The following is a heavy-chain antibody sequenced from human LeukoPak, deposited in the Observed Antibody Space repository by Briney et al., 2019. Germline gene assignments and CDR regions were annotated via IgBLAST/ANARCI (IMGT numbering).Heavy chain of an antibody. D-gene: IGHD6-19*01. V-gene: IGHV3-21*01. CDR2: ISSSSSYI. Sequence: GGSLILSCAFSGFTFSSYSMNWVRQAPGKGLEWVSFISSSSSYIYYADSVKGRFTISRDNAKNSLYLQMNSLSAEDTAVYYCASQTPRRLPIAVADYFDYWGQGTLVTVSS. J-gene: IGHJ4*02. CDR1: GFTFSSYS. CDR3: ASQTPRRLPIAVADYFDY.